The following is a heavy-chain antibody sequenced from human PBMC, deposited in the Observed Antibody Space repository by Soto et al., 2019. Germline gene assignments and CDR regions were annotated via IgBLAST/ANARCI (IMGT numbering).Heavy chain of an antibody. V-gene: IGHV3-30*18. D-gene: IGHD3-9*01. J-gene: IGHJ4*02. Sequence: AVGSLRLSCAASGFTFTSYGMHWVRQAPGKGLEWVAVISSDGRNKYYSDSVKGRFTISRDVSKNTVFLHMDSLSAEDTAVYYCAKEGDFYDISTGYFGSKAYFDHWGQGTLVTVSS. CDR1: GFTFTSYG. CDR3: AKEGDFYDISTGYFGSKAYFDH. CDR2: ISSDGRNK.